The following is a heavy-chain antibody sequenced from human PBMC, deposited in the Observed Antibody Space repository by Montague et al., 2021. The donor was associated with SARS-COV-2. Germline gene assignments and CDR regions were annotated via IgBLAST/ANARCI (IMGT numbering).Heavy chain of an antibody. CDR3: TKGGYYRFDAFDI. CDR1: GFPFSSYW. D-gene: IGHD3-3*01. CDR2: MNSDGSSR. Sequence: SRRLSCAASGFPFSSYWMHWVRQAPGKGLVWVSHMNSDGSSRGYADAVRGRFTISRDNAKNTLYLEMSSLRAEDTAVYYCTKGGYYRFDAFDIWGQGTMVTVSS. J-gene: IGHJ3*02. V-gene: IGHV3-74*01.